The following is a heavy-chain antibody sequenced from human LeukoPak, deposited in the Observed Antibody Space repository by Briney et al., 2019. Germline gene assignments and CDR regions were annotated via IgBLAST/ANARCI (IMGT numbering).Heavy chain of an antibody. J-gene: IGHJ4*02. CDR2: ISSISSHI. CDR3: ASSPPYCSSTNCYANY. CDR1: GFTFSSYV. V-gene: IGHV3-21*01. D-gene: IGHD2-2*01. Sequence: GESLRLSCAASGFTFSSYVMSWVRQAPGQGLEWVSSISSISSHIFYADSVKGRFTISRDNAKSSLYLQMSSLRAEDTAVYYCASSPPYCSSTNCYANYWGQGTLVTVSS.